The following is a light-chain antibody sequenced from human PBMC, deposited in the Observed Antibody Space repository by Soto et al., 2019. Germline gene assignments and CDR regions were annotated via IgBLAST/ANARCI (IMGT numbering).Light chain of an antibody. J-gene: IGKJ1*01. Sequence: DIQMTQTPSYLYASLGDRVTITCQASQGIRNGLGWYQQKPGKAPKRLIYGSSSLQSGVPSRFSGRGSGTEFTLTISCLRPEDFATYYCLQHNVFPRTFGQGTKVDIK. V-gene: IGKV1-17*01. CDR1: QGIRNG. CDR3: LQHNVFPRT. CDR2: GSS.